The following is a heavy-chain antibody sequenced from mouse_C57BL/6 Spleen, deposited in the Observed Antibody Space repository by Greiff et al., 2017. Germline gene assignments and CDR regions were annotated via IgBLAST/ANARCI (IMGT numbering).Heavy chain of an antibody. D-gene: IGHD3-2*02. Sequence: QVQLQQPGAELVKPGASVKLSCKASGYTFTSYWMQWVKQRPGQGLEWIGEIDPSDSYTNYNQKFKGKATLTVDTSSSTAYMQLSSLTSEDSAVYYCSRSGDLDWFAYWGQGTLVTVSA. CDR1: GYTFTSYW. CDR3: SRSGDLDWFAY. V-gene: IGHV1-50*01. J-gene: IGHJ3*01. CDR2: IDPSDSYT.